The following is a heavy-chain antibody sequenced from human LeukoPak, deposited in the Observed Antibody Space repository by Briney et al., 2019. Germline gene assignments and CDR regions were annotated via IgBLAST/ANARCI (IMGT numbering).Heavy chain of an antibody. J-gene: IGHJ4*02. D-gene: IGHD3-3*01. CDR1: GFTFSSYA. V-gene: IGHV3-23*01. CDR3: AKEGSYYDFWSGYPEGFDY. Sequence: GGSLRLSCAASGFTFSSYAMSWVRQAPGKGLEWVSAISGSGGSTYYADSVKGRFTISRDNSKNTLYLQMNSLRAEDTDVYYCAKEGSYYDFWSGYPEGFDYWGQGTLVTVSS. CDR2: ISGSGGST.